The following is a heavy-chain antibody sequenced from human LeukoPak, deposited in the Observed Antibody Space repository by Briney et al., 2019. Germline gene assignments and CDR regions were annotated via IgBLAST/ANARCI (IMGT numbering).Heavy chain of an antibody. D-gene: IGHD1-26*01. V-gene: IGHV3-30*03. CDR2: ISYDGSNK. CDR1: GFTFSSYG. Sequence: PGGSLRLSCAASGFTFSSYGMHWVRQAPGKGLEWVAVISYDGSNKYYADSVKGRFTISRDNSKNTLYLQMNSLRAEDTAVYYCARWGVSGSYSSIFDYWGQGTLVTVSS. CDR3: ARWGVSGSYSSIFDY. J-gene: IGHJ4*02.